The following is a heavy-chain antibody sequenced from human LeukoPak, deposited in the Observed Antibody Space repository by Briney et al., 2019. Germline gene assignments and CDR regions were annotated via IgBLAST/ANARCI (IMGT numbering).Heavy chain of an antibody. V-gene: IGHV4-39*01. CDR3: ASQFIRITIFGVVISRTFDY. CDR2: IYYSGST. CDR1: GGSISSSSYY. J-gene: IGHJ4*02. Sequence: SETLSLTCTVSGGSISSSSYYWGWIRRPPGKGLEWIGSIYYSGSTYYNPSLKSRVTISVDTSKNQFSLKLSSVTAADTAVYYCASQFIRITIFGVVISRTFDYWGQGTLVTVSS. D-gene: IGHD3-3*01.